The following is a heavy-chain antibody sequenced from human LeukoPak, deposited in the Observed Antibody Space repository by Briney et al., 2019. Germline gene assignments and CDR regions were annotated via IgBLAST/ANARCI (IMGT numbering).Heavy chain of an antibody. Sequence: SETLSLTCAVYGGSFSGYYWSWIRQPPGKGLEWIGEINHSGSTNYNPSLKSRVTISEDTSKNQFSLKLSSVTAADTAAYYCARGCSSTSCYHYYYYGMDVWGQGTTVTVSS. J-gene: IGHJ6*02. CDR1: GGSFSGYY. CDR3: ARGCSSTSCYHYYYYGMDV. CDR2: INHSGST. D-gene: IGHD2-2*01. V-gene: IGHV4-34*01.